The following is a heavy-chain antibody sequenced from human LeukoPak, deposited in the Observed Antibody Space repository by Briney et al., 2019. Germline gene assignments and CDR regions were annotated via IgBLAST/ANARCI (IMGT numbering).Heavy chain of an antibody. D-gene: IGHD6-19*01. V-gene: IGHV4-4*07. CDR2: IYASGNT. J-gene: IGHJ4*02. CDR1: GGSISTYY. CDR3: ARNSSGWSSGYYFDY. Sequence: TSETLSLTCTVSGGSISTYYWSLIRQPAGKGLEWIGRIYASGNTNYNPSLKSRVTMSLDTSKNQFSLRLTSVTAADTAVYYCARNSSGWSSGYYFDYWGQGTLVTVSS.